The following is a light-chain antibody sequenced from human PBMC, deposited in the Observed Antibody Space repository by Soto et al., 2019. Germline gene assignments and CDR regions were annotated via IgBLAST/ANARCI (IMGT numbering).Light chain of an antibody. CDR3: VLYMGSGIWV. Sequence: QTVVTQEPSFSVSPGRTVTLTCGLTSGSVSTSYFPSWYQQTPGQAPRTLIYSTNTRSSGVPDRFSGSIVGNKAALTITGAQADDESDYYCVLYMGSGIWVFGGGTTLTVL. CDR1: SGSVSTSYF. V-gene: IGLV8-61*01. J-gene: IGLJ3*02. CDR2: STN.